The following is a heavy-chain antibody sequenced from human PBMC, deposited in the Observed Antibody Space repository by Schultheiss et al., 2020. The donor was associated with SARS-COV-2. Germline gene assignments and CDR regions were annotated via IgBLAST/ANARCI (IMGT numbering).Heavy chain of an antibody. D-gene: IGHD3-10*01. V-gene: IGHV3-30*18. CDR2: VSSDGSSK. J-gene: IGHJ4*02. CDR1: GFTFSSYG. Sequence: GGSLRLSCAASGFTFSSYGMHWVRQAPGKGLDWVAVVSSDGSSKYYADSVKGRFTISRDNRKNTLDLQMDSLRVEDTAVYYCAKEGYYGSGSFPDDWGQGTLVTVSS. CDR3: AKEGYYGSGSFPDD.